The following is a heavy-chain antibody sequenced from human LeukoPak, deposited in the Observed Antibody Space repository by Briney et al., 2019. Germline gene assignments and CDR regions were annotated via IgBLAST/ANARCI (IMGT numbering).Heavy chain of an antibody. D-gene: IGHD3-3*01. CDR1: GGSIGSYY. V-gene: IGHV4-59*01. Sequence: SETLSLTCTVSGGSIGSYYWSWIRQPPGKGLEWIGYIYYSGSTNYNPSLKSRVTISVDTSKNQFSLKLSSVTAADTAVYYCARGVVPPDYWGQGTLVTVSS. CDR3: ARGVVPPDY. CDR2: IYYSGST. J-gene: IGHJ4*02.